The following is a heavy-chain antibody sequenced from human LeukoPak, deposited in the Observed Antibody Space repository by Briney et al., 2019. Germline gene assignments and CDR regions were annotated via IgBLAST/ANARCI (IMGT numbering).Heavy chain of an antibody. V-gene: IGHV1-69*05. J-gene: IGHJ4*02. D-gene: IGHD1-26*01. CDR3: ARGVRLNPLGRPSYYFDY. CDR2: IIPIFGTA. CDR1: GGTFSSYA. Sequence: AASVKVSCKASGGTFSSYAISWVRQAPGQGPEWMGGIIPIFGTANYAQKFQGRVTITTDESTSTAYMELSSLRSEDTAVYYCARGVRLNPLGRPSYYFDYWGQGTLVTVSS.